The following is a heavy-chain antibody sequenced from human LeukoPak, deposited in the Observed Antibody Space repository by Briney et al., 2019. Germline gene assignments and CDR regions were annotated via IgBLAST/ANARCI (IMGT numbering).Heavy chain of an antibody. CDR2: TYPGDSDT. CDR1: GSRFTSYW. D-gene: IGHD6-19*01. J-gene: IGHJ4*02. CDR3: ARRSGSGWYFDF. V-gene: IGHV5-51*01. Sequence: KSLQISCKGSGSRFTSYWIGWARPMPGKGLEWMGITYPGDSDTRYSPSFQGQVTISADKSISTAYLQWGSLKASYTAMYDCARRSGSGWYFDFWGQGTLVTVSS.